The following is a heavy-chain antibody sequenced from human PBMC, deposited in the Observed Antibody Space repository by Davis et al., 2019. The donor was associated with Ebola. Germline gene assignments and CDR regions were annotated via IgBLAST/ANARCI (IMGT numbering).Heavy chain of an antibody. V-gene: IGHV4-59*01. D-gene: IGHD3-22*01. J-gene: IGHJ4*02. CDR2: IYYTGST. CDR3: ARGDDYDSSGFDY. Sequence: SETLSLTCTVSGGSISTYYWNWIRQPPGKGLEWIGNIYYTGSTTYNPSLRSRLTILVDMSKNQFSLKLNSVTAADTAMYYCARGDDYDSSGFDYWGQGILVTVSS. CDR1: GGSISTYY.